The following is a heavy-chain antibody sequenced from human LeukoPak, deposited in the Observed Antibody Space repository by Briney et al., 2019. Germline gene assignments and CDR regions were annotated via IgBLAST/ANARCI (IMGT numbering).Heavy chain of an antibody. J-gene: IGHJ5*02. CDR2: ISGYNGNT. V-gene: IGHV1-18*01. CDR3: AREGDNSGYFQNWFDP. D-gene: IGHD3-22*01. CDR1: GYTFTSYG. Sequence: ASVKVSCKASGYTFTSYGISWVRQAPGQGLEWMGWISGYNGNTNYAQKLQGRVTMGTDTSTRTAYMELRSLRSDDTAVYYCAREGDNSGYFQNWFDPWGQGTLVTVSS.